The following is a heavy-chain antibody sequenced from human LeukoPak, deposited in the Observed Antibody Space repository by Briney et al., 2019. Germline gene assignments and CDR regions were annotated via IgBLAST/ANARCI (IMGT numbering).Heavy chain of an antibody. J-gene: IGHJ6*02. CDR2: TSWNSGSI. Sequence: GGSLRLSCAASGFTFDDYAMNWVRQAPGKGLEWVSGTSWNSGSIGYADSVNGRFTISRDNAKNSLYLQMKSLRAEGTALYYSAKVIGGGSGVYYLQLIGMDVWAKGPRSPSP. D-gene: IGHD3-10*01. CDR1: GFTFDDYA. CDR3: AKVIGGGSGVYYLQLIGMDV. V-gene: IGHV3-9*01.